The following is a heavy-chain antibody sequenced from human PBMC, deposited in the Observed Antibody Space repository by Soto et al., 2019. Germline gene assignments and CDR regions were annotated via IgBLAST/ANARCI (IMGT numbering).Heavy chain of an antibody. CDR2: IYYNGNT. D-gene: IGHD4-17*01. CDR3: ARARLRAVYAFDF. Sequence: QVQLQESGPGLVKPSQTLSLTCTLSGVSITSGAYYWTWVRQHPGKGLEWIGYIYYNGNTYFSPSLKSGLTISIDTSKNQFSLKLSSVTAADTAMYYCARARLRAVYAFDFWGQGTMVTVSS. J-gene: IGHJ3*01. V-gene: IGHV4-31*03. CDR1: GVSITSGAYY.